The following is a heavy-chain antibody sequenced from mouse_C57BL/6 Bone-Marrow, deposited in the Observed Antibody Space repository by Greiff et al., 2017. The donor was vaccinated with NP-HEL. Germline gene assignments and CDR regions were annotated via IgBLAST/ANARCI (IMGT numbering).Heavy chain of an antibody. CDR2: IDPANGNT. V-gene: IGHV14-3*01. CDR1: GFNIKNTY. J-gene: IGHJ1*03. Sequence: EVQLQQSVAELVRPGASVKLSCTASGFNIKNTYMHWVKQRPEQGLEWIGRIDPANGNTKYAPKFQGKATITADTSSNTAYLQLSSLTSEDTAIYYCAPFTTVVELTGYFDVWGTGTTVTVSS. CDR3: APFTTVVELTGYFDV. D-gene: IGHD1-1*01.